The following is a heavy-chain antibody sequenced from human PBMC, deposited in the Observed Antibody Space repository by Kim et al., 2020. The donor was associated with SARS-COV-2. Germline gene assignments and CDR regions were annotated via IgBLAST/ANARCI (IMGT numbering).Heavy chain of an antibody. Sequence: SETLSLTCTVSGGSISSSSYYWGWIRQPPGKGLEWIGSIYYSGSTYYNPSLKSRVTISVDTSKNQFSLKLSSVTAADTAVYYCARRGLYYDFWSGYYKGGFFAYGGQGTRVTVSS. J-gene: IGHJ4*02. CDR3: ARRGLYYDFWSGYYKGGFFAY. CDR2: IYYSGST. D-gene: IGHD3-3*01. CDR1: GGSISSSSYY. V-gene: IGHV4-39*01.